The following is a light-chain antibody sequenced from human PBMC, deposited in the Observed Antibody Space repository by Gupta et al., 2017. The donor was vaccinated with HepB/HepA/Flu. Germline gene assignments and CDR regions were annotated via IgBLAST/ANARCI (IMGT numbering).Light chain of an antibody. Sequence: SSVLTQPPSVSVAPGQPASITCGGNNIRTKSVHWYQQKPGQAPVLVVYDDSDRHSGIPERFSGSNSGNTATLTISRVEAGDEADYYCQVWDSTSDLWVFGGGTKLTVL. CDR3: QVWDSTSDLWV. V-gene: IGLV3-21*02. CDR2: DDS. CDR1: NIRTKS. J-gene: IGLJ3*02.